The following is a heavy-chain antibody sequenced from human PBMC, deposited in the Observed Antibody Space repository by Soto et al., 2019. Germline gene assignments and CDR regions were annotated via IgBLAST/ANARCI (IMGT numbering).Heavy chain of an antibody. CDR1: GFTFSSYG. D-gene: IGHD5-12*01. CDR3: ARDRGYSGYDSPRFYYGMDV. CDR2: IWYDGSNK. J-gene: IGHJ6*02. V-gene: IGHV3-33*01. Sequence: PGGSLRLSCAASGFTFSSYGMHWVRQASGKGLEWVAVIWYDGSNKWYADSVKGRFTISRDNSKNTLYLQMNSLRAEDTAVYSCARDRGYSGYDSPRFYYGMDVWGQGTTVTVSS.